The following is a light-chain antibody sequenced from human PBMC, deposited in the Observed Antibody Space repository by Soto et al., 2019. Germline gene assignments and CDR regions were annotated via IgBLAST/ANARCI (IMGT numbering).Light chain of an antibody. J-gene: IGKJ1*01. CDR2: AAS. CDR1: QSIGSW. Sequence: DIQMTQSPSTLSASVGDRVTIPCRARQSIGSWLAWYQQKPGKAPNLLIYAASSLQSGVPSRFSGSGSGTDFTLTISSLQRDDFAIYYCQQYNPYSRTFGQGTKVDIK. V-gene: IGKV1-5*01. CDR3: QQYNPYSRT.